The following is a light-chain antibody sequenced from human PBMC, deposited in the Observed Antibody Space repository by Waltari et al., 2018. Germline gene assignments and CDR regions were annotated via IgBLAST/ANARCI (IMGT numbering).Light chain of an antibody. J-gene: IGKJ5*01. CDR3: QYYDNSVIT. CDR1: QSLSTSY. V-gene: IGKV3D-20*01. Sequence: EIVLTQSPATLSLSPGERATLSCGASQSLSTSYFAWYQQKPGLEHRLLMYKSYSKATGIPDRCRGRWDGTDFTLTISRLETEDFAVYYCQYYDNSVITFGQGTRLEI. CDR2: KSY.